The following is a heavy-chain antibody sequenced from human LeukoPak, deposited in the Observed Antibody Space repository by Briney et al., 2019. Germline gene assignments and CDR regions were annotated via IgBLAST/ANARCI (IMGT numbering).Heavy chain of an antibody. D-gene: IGHD1-26*01. Sequence: PSETLSLTCTVSGGSISSSSYYWGWLRQAPGKGLEWLGSIYHSGSTHYNPSLKSRVTISVDTSKNQFSLNLSSVTAADTAVYYCARVGVGGPYYYMDVWGKGTTVTVSS. V-gene: IGHV4-39*01. J-gene: IGHJ6*03. CDR3: ARVGVGGPYYYMDV. CDR2: IYHSGST. CDR1: GGSISSSSYY.